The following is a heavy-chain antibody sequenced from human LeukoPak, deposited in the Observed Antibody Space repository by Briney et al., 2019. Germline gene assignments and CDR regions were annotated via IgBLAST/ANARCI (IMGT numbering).Heavy chain of an antibody. D-gene: IGHD2-21*02. Sequence: SVKVSCKASGCTFTSYYMHWVRQAPGQGLEWMGIINPSGGSTSYAQKFQGRVSMTSDTTTSTVYMELSSLRSEDTAVYYCARDGVVVTAIPVYYFDYWGQGTLVTVSS. V-gene: IGHV1-46*01. CDR2: INPSGGST. CDR3: ARDGVVVTAIPVYYFDY. CDR1: GCTFTSYY. J-gene: IGHJ4*02.